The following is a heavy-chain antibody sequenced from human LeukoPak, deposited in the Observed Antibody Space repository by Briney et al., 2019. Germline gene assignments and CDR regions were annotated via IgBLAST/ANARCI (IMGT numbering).Heavy chain of an antibody. CDR1: GGSFSGYY. V-gene: IGHV4-34*01. J-gene: IGHJ6*02. Sequence: SETLSLTCAVYGGSFSGYYWSWIRQPPGKGLEWIGEINHSGSTNYSPSLKSRVTISVDTSKNQFSLKLSSVTAADTAVYYCARFPDYYGPRYGMDVWGQGTTVTVSS. D-gene: IGHD3-10*01. CDR2: INHSGST. CDR3: ARFPDYYGPRYGMDV.